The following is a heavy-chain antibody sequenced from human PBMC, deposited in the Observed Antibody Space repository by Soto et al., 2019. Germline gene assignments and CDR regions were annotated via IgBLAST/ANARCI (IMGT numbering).Heavy chain of an antibody. J-gene: IGHJ4*02. Sequence: GGSLRLSCAASGFTFSSYAINWVRQAPGKGLEWVSSISGSGDKTYYADSVKGRFTISRDNSKNTLYLHMNSLRAEDTAVYYCARSIVGAAVGYFDYWDQGAPVTVSS. D-gene: IGHD1-26*01. CDR1: GFTFSSYA. CDR3: ARSIVGAAVGYFDY. CDR2: ISGSGDKT. V-gene: IGHV3-23*01.